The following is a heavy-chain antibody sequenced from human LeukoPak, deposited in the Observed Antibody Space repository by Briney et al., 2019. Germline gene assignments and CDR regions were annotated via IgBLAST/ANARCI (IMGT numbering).Heavy chain of an antibody. J-gene: IGHJ4*02. CDR1: GFTFSSYW. V-gene: IGHV3-53*01. Sequence: PGGSLRLSCAASGFTFSSYWMSWVRQAPGKGLEWVSVIYSGGSTYYADSVKGRFTISRDNSKNTLYLQMNSLRAEDTAVYYCAREGYGDPDYWGQGTLVTVSS. CDR3: AREGYGDPDY. D-gene: IGHD4-17*01. CDR2: IYSGGST.